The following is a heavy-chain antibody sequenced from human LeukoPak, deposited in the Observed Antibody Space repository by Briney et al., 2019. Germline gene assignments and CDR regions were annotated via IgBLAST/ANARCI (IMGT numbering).Heavy chain of an antibody. J-gene: IGHJ4*02. CDR3: AKSLTGYFRGFDC. V-gene: IGHV3-23*01. Sequence: PGGSLGLSCAASGFTFSTYAVSWVRQAPGKGLEWVSAISGSGGGTFYANSLKGRFTISRDNSRDTLYLQMNSLRAEDTAVYYCAKSLTGYFRGFDCWGQGTLVTVSS. CDR1: GFTFSTYA. CDR2: ISGSGGGT. D-gene: IGHD3-9*01.